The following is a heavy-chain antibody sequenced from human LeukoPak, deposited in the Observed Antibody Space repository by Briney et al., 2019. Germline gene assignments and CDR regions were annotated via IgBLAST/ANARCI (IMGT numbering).Heavy chain of an antibody. D-gene: IGHD1-26*01. Sequence: GRSLRLSCAASGFTFDDYAMHWVRQAPGKGLEWVSGISWNSGSIGYADSVKGRFTISRDNAKNSLYLQMNSLRAEDTALYYCAKTLLPGATTRYGMDVWGQGTTVTVSS. CDR2: ISWNSGSI. CDR1: GFTFDDYA. V-gene: IGHV3-9*01. CDR3: AKTLLPGATTRYGMDV. J-gene: IGHJ6*02.